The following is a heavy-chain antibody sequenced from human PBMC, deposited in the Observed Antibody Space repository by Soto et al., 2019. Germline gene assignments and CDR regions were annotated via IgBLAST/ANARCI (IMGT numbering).Heavy chain of an antibody. J-gene: IGHJ4*02. Sequence: QVQLVQSGAEVKKPGSSVKVSCKASGGTFSSYTISWMRQAPGQGLEWMGRIIPILGIANYAQKFQGRVTITADKSTSTAYMELSSLRSEDTAVYYCARVHDSSGYYYNYWGQGTLVTVSS. D-gene: IGHD3-22*01. V-gene: IGHV1-69*02. CDR2: IIPILGIA. CDR1: GGTFSSYT. CDR3: ARVHDSSGYYYNY.